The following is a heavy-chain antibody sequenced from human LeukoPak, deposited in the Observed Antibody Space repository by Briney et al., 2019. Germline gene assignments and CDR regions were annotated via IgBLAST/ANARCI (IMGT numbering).Heavy chain of an antibody. CDR2: ISYDGSNK. V-gene: IGHV3-30-3*01. Sequence: PGGSLRLSCAASGFTFSSYAMHWVRQAPGKGLEWVAVISYDGSNKYYADSVKGRFTISRDNSKNTLYLQMNSLRAEDTAVYYCARALGTVTTFDYWGQGTLVTVSS. CDR1: GFTFSSYA. J-gene: IGHJ4*02. D-gene: IGHD4-17*01. CDR3: ARALGTVTTFDY.